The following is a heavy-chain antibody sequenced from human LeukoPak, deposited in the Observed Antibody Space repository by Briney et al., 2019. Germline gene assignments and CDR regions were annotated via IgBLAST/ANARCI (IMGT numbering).Heavy chain of an antibody. J-gene: IGHJ4*02. V-gene: IGHV3-30*02. D-gene: IGHD5-18*01. Sequence: GGSLRLSCAASGFTFSGCGMHWVRQAPGKGLEWVAFIWYDGRDKYYVDSVKGRFTISRDNSKNTLYLQMNSLRAEDTAMYYCAKDPYSYGSYFDYWGQGTLVTVSS. CDR2: IWYDGRDK. CDR1: GFTFSGCG. CDR3: AKDPYSYGSYFDY.